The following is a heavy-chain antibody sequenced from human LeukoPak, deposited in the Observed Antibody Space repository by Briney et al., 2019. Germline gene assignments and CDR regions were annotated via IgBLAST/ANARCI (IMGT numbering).Heavy chain of an antibody. CDR1: GFTFDDYA. V-gene: IGHV3-9*01. CDR2: ISWNSGSI. CDR3: AKDRYGDLRRILDY. J-gene: IGHJ4*02. Sequence: GGSLRLSCAASGFTFDDYAMHWVRQAPGKGLEWVSGISWNSGSIGYADSVKGRFTISRDNAKNSLYLQMNGLRAEDTALYYCAKDRYGDLRRILDYWGQGTLVTVSS. D-gene: IGHD4-17*01.